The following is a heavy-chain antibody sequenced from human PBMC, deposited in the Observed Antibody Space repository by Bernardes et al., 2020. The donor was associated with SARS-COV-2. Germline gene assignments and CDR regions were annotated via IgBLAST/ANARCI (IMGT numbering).Heavy chain of an antibody. J-gene: IGHJ4*02. Sequence: GGSLRLSCAASGFTFSSYGMHWVRQAPGKGLEWVALIWYDGSNKYYADSVKGRFTISRDNSKNTLYLQMNSLRAEDTAVYYCARENVLDYWGQGTLVTVSS. CDR1: GFTFSSYG. V-gene: IGHV3-33*01. CDR2: IWYDGSNK. CDR3: ARENVLDY. D-gene: IGHD3-10*01.